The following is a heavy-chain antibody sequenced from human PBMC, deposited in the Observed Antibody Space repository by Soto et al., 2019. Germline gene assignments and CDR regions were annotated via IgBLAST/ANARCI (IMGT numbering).Heavy chain of an antibody. D-gene: IGHD2-15*01. J-gene: IGHJ4*02. CDR1: GGTFSSYT. CDR2: IIPNLGIA. Sequence: SVKVSCKASGGTFSSYTISWVRQAPGQGLEWMGRIIPNLGIANYAQKFQGRVTITADKSTSTAYMELSSLRSEDTAVYYCARGRYCSGGNCYPFDDWGQGALVTVSS. V-gene: IGHV1-69*02. CDR3: ARGRYCSGGNCYPFDD.